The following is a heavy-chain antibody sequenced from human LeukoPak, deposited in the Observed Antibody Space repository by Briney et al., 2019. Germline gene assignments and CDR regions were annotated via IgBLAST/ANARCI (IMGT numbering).Heavy chain of an antibody. Sequence: GASLRLSCAASGFTFSNYWMHWVRQVPGKGLVWVSRINSDGSSTTYADSVKGRFTISRDNAKNTLYLQMKSLRAEDTAVYYCARGRYFDCLVWGQGTTVTVSS. CDR2: INSDGSST. CDR3: ARGRYFDCLV. CDR1: GFTFSNYW. J-gene: IGHJ6*02. V-gene: IGHV3-74*01. D-gene: IGHD3-9*01.